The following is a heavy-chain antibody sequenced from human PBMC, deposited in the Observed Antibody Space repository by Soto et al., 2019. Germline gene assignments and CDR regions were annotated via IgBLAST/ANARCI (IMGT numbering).Heavy chain of an antibody. Sequence: GGSLRLSCAASGFTFSSYGMHWVRQAPGKGLEWVAVISYDGSNKYYADSVKGRFTISRDNSKNTLYLQMNSLRAEDTAVYYCAKDGTVTTWAPDYWGQGTLVTVSS. V-gene: IGHV3-30*18. CDR1: GFTFSSYG. CDR2: ISYDGSNK. J-gene: IGHJ4*02. D-gene: IGHD4-4*01. CDR3: AKDGTVTTWAPDY.